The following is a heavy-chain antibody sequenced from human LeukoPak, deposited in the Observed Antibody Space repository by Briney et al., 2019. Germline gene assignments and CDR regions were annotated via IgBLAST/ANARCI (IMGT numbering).Heavy chain of an antibody. CDR1: GGSISSSSYY. J-gene: IGHJ3*02. CDR3: ARYLPMITFGAPSAFDI. D-gene: IGHD3-16*01. CDR2: IYYSGST. Sequence: PSETLSLTCTVSGGSISSSSYYWGWIRQPPGKGLEWIGSIYYSGSTYYNPSLKSRVTISVDTSKNQFSLKLSSVTAADTAVYYCARYLPMITFGAPSAFDIWGQGTMVTVSS. V-gene: IGHV4-39*01.